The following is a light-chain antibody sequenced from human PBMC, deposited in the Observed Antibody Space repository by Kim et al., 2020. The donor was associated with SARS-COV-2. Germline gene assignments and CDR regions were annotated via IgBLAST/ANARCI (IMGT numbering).Light chain of an antibody. CDR2: KVS. Sequence: DVVMTQSPLSLPVTLGQPASISCRSRQSLVHSDGNTYLSWFQQRPGQSPRRLIYKVSNRDSGVPDRFSGSGSGTDFTLKISRVEADDVGIYYCMQGTHWYTFGQGTKLEI. V-gene: IGKV2-30*02. CDR3: MQGTHWYT. J-gene: IGKJ2*01. CDR1: QSLVHSDGNTY.